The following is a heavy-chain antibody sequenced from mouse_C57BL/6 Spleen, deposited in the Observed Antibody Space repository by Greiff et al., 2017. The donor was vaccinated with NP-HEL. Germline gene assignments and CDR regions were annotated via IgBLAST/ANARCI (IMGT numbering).Heavy chain of an antibody. CDR1: GFSLTSYG. CDR2: IWSGGST. D-gene: IGHD2-10*02. V-gene: IGHV2-2*01. CDR3: AKYGLHWYFDV. J-gene: IGHJ1*03. Sequence: VQLKESGPGLVQPSQSLSITCTVSGFSLTSYGVHWVRQSPGKGLEWLGVIWSGGSTDYNAAFISRLSISKDNSKSQVFFKMNSLQADDTAIYYCAKYGLHWYFDVWGTGTTVTVSS.